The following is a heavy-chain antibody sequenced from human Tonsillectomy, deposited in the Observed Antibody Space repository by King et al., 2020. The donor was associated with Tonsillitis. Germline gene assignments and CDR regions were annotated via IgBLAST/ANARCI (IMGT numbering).Heavy chain of an antibody. CDR2: IYYSGST. D-gene: IGHD3-10*01. CDR3: ARGVKFGELSTLFDY. V-gene: IGHV4-39*07. J-gene: IGHJ4*02. CDR1: GGSISSSGYY. Sequence: QLQESGPGLVKPLETLSLTCIVSGGSISSSGYYWGWIRQPPGKGLEWIGSIYYSGSTYYNPSLKSRVTMSVDTSKNQFSLKLSSVTAADTAVYYCARGVKFGELSTLFDYWGQGTLVTVSS.